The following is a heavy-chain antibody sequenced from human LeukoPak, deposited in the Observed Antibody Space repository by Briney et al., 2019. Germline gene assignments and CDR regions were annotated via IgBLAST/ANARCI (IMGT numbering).Heavy chain of an antibody. V-gene: IGHV4-4*07. D-gene: IGHD5-18*01. CDR2: IYTSGST. Sequence: SETLSLTCTVSGGSISSYYWSWIRQPAGKGLEWLGRIYTSGSTNYHPSLKSRFTMSVDTSKNQFSLKLSSVTAADTAGYYCARPPGGYSYGYSQPNWFDPWGQGTLVTVSS. CDR3: ARPPGGYSYGYSQPNWFDP. J-gene: IGHJ5*02. CDR1: GGSISSYY.